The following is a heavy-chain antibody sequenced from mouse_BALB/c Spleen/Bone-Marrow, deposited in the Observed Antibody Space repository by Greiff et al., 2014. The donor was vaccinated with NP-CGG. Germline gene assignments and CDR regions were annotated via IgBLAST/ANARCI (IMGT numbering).Heavy chain of an antibody. D-gene: IGHD1-1*01. V-gene: IGHV5-17*02. CDR3: ARGYYYGSSHYWYFDV. CDR2: ISSGSSST. CDR1: GFTFSSFG. Sequence: EVKLMESGGGLVQPGGSRKLSCVASGFTFSSFGMHWVRQAPEKGLEWVACISSGSSSTYYADTLKGRFTISRDNPKNTLFLQMTSLRSEDTAMYYCARGYYYGSSHYWYFDVWGAGTTVTVSS. J-gene: IGHJ1*01.